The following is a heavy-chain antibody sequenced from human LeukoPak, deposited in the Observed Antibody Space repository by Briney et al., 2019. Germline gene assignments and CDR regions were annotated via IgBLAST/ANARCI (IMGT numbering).Heavy chain of an antibody. CDR3: ARDLVVVTGLRTRGSFDI. Sequence: GASVQVSFKASGYNFTTYYMHWVLQAPGQGREGMGMINPSGGTTSYAQKFQGRVTVTRDTSTSTVYMELSSLRSEDTAVYYCARDLVVVTGLRTRGSFDIWGQGTMVTVSS. D-gene: IGHD2-21*02. CDR2: INPSGGTT. CDR1: GYNFTTYY. J-gene: IGHJ3*02. V-gene: IGHV1-46*01.